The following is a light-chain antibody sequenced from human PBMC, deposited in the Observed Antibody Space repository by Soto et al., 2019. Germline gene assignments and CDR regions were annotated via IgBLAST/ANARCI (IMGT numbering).Light chain of an antibody. V-gene: IGKV3-15*01. J-gene: IGKJ4*01. CDR2: GAS. CDR1: HSVTSN. CDR3: QQYNSWPLT. Sequence: TVMTQSLATLSVSPGERATLSCRASHSVTSNVAWYQQKPGQAPRLLIYGASTRATGFPARFSGSGSGTEFTLTISSLQSEDFAVYYCQQYNSWPLTFGGGTKVEIQ.